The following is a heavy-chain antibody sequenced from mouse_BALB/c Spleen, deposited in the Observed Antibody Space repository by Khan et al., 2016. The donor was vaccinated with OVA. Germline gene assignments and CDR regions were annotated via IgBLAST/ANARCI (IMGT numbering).Heavy chain of an antibody. CDR2: INSDGSVI. J-gene: IGHJ4*01. CDR1: GFTFSGFW. Sequence: EVQLLETGGGLVQFGGSRGLSCEGSGFTFSGFWMSWVRQTPGKTLEWIGDINSDGSVINYAPSIKDRFTILRDNDKSTLYLQMSNVRSEDTATYFCMIYAMDYWGQGTSVTVSS. V-gene: IGHV11-2*02. CDR3: MIYAMDY.